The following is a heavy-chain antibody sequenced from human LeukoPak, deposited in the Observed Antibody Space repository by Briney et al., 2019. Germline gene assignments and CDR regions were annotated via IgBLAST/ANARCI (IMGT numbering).Heavy chain of an antibody. CDR2: ISPQSGNK. CDR3: TRVRNSNNWWGAFDI. Sequence: ASVKVSCKAFGYTFDPSSITWVRQAPGQRLEWMGWISPQSGNKQYAQGVQGRVTMTTDTSRSTAYMELRSLRPDDTAVYYCTRVRNSNNWWGAFDIWGQGTMVTVSS. D-gene: IGHD1-1*01. CDR1: GYTFDPSS. J-gene: IGHJ3*02. V-gene: IGHV1-18*01.